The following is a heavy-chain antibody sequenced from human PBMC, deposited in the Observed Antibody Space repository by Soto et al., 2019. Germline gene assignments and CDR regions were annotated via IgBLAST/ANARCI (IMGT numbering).Heavy chain of an antibody. CDR3: ATSPIFGVEINWFDR. V-gene: IGHV1-2*04. CDR2: INPNSGGT. CDR1: GYTFTGYY. D-gene: IGHD3-3*01. J-gene: IGHJ5*02. Sequence: ASVKVSCKASGYTFTGYYMHWVRQAPGQGLEWMGWINPNSGGTNYAQKIQGWVTMTRDTSISTAYMELSSLRSEDTAVYYCATSPIFGVEINWFDRWGQGTLVTVSS.